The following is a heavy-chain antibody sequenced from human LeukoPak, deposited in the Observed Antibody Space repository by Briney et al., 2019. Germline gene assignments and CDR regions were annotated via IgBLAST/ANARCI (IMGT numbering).Heavy chain of an antibody. D-gene: IGHD3-22*01. CDR2: ISAYNGNT. CDR1: GYTFTSYG. Sequence: ASVKVSCKASGYTFTSYGISWVRQAPGQGLEWMGWISAYNGNTNYAQKLQGRVTMTTDTSTSTAYMELSSLRSEDTAVYYCAREENSSGYYRPVDYWGQGTLVTVSS. CDR3: AREENSSGYYRPVDY. J-gene: IGHJ4*02. V-gene: IGHV1-18*01.